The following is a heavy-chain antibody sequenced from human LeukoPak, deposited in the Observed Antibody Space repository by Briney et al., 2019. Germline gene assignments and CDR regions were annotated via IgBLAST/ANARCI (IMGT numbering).Heavy chain of an antibody. J-gene: IGHJ6*03. Sequence: SETLSLTCTVSGGSISSSSYYWNWIRQPPGKGLEWIGYIYTSGSTKYNPSLKSRVTISVDTSKNQLSLKLSSVTAADTAVYYCAGPDIATRPRKYYYYYMDVWGKGTTVTVSS. CDR3: AGPDIATRPRKYYYYYMDV. D-gene: IGHD2-15*01. V-gene: IGHV4-61*05. CDR2: IYTSGST. CDR1: GGSISSSSYY.